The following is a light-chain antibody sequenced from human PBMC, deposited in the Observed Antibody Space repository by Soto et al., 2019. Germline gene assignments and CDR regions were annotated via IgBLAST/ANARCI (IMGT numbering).Light chain of an antibody. J-gene: IGKJ4*02. CDR3: EQYDYRPLT. CDR2: DAS. CDR1: QDISKY. V-gene: IGKV1-33*01. Sequence: DIQMTQSPSSLSASVGDRVTITCQASQDISKYLNWYQQKPGKAPQLLIYDASNLETGVPSRFSGSGSGKDCPFTKGSLQPEAMAAYFFEQYDYRPLTFGGGTKVDIK.